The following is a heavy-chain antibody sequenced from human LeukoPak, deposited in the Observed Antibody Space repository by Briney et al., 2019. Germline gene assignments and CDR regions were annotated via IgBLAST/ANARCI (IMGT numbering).Heavy chain of an antibody. Sequence: GGSLRLSCVASGFTFSSYAMSWVRQAPGKGLVWVSRINTDGSSTTYAGSVKRRFTISRDNAKNTVYLHMNSLTGEDTAVYFCARGDLNAFAIWGQGTKVTVSS. D-gene: IGHD2-21*01. CDR1: GFTFSSYA. V-gene: IGHV3-74*01. J-gene: IGHJ3*02. CDR3: ARGDLNAFAI. CDR2: INTDGSST.